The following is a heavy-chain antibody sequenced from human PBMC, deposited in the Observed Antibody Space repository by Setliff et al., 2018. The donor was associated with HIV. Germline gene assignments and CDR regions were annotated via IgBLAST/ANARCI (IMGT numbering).Heavy chain of an antibody. V-gene: IGHV4-61*09. CDR3: ARAPPGIQNDAFDV. J-gene: IGHJ3*01. CDR1: GGSIGSGSYY. Sequence: SETLSLTCSVSGGSIGSGSYYWTWIRQPAGKGPEWIGHIYTNGYTNYNPSLKSRVTISVDTSKSQFSLKLTSVTAADTAVYYCARAPPGIQNDAFDVWGQGTMVTVSS. CDR2: IYTNGYT.